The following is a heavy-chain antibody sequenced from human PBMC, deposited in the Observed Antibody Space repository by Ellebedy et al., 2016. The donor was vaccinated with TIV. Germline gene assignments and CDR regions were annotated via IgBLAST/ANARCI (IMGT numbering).Heavy chain of an antibody. Sequence: GESLKISCEGSGYGFASYWIAWVRQMPGKGLEWMRIIYPGDSYIKYSPSFQGQVTISADTSITTAYLQWNSLKASDTAMYYCARQDSSGHYYYNYGMDVWGQGTTVTVSS. V-gene: IGHV5-51*01. D-gene: IGHD6-19*01. CDR2: IYPGDSYI. CDR3: ARQDSSGHYYYNYGMDV. CDR1: GYGFASYW. J-gene: IGHJ6*02.